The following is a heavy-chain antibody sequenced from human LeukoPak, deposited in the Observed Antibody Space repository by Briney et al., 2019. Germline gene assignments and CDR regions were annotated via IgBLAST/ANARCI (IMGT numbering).Heavy chain of an antibody. D-gene: IGHD4-17*01. V-gene: IGHV4-34*01. CDR2: INHSGST. J-gene: IGHJ5*02. CDR1: GGSFSGYY. Sequence: SETLSLTCAVYGGSFSGYYWSWIRQPPGKGLEWIGEINHSGSTNYNPSLKSRVTISVDTSKHQFSLTLNSVTAADTAVYYCATLTTVTTTWGQGTLVTVSS. CDR3: ATLTTVTTT.